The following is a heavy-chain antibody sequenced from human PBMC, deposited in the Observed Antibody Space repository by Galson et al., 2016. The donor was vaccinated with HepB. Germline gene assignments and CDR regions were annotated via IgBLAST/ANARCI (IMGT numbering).Heavy chain of an antibody. D-gene: IGHD3-3*01. CDR1: GFAFSSYA. Sequence: SLRLSCAASGFAFSSYAMSWVRQAPGKGLEWVSGMSGSDASTYYADSVKGRFTISRDDSKNTVYLQMNSLRTEDTAVYYCARGRYYDFWSGYYTGIDYWGQGTLVTVSS. J-gene: IGHJ4*02. CDR3: ARGRYYDFWSGYYTGIDY. V-gene: IGHV3-23*01. CDR2: MSGSDAST.